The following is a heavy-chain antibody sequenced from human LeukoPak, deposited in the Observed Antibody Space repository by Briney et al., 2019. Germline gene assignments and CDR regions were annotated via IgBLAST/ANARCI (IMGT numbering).Heavy chain of an antibody. J-gene: IGHJ3*02. V-gene: IGHV3-7*01. Sequence: GGSLRLSCAASGFTFSSYWMSWVRQAPGKGLEWVANIKQDGSEKYYVDSVKGRFTISRDNAKNSLYLQMNSLRAEDTAVYYCASYHGVYSGSYYNAFDIWGQGTMVTVSS. CDR2: IKQDGSEK. CDR1: GFTFSSYW. CDR3: ASYHGVYSGSYYNAFDI. D-gene: IGHD1-26*01.